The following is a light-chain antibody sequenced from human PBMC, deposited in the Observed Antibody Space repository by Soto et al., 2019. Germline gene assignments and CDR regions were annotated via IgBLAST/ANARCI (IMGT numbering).Light chain of an antibody. J-gene: IGKJ4*01. CDR2: GAS. CDR1: QSVISY. CDR3: QQYNNWPWLT. Sequence: EVMMTQSPVTLSVSPGEGATLSCRASQSVISYLAWYQQKPGQAPRLLIYGASTRATDVPARFSGSGSGTEFTLTISSLQPEDFGVYYCQQYNNWPWLTFGGGTKVEI. V-gene: IGKV3-15*01.